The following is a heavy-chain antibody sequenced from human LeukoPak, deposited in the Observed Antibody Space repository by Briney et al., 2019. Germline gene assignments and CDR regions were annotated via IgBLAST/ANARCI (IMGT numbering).Heavy chain of an antibody. CDR3: ARDRQGLPADV. CDR1: GYTFTSYY. J-gene: IGHJ4*02. Sequence: ASVKVSCKASGYTFTSYYMHWVRQAPGQGLEWMGIINPSGGSTSYAQKFQGRVTMTRDMSTSTVYMELSSLRSEDTAVYYCARDRQGLPADVWGQGTLVTVSS. CDR2: INPSGGST. V-gene: IGHV1-46*01. D-gene: IGHD5/OR15-5a*01.